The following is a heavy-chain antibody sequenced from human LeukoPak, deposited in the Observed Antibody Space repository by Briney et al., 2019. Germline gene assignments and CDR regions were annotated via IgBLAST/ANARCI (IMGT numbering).Heavy chain of an antibody. J-gene: IGHJ3*02. CDR2: TYYNSKWYN. CDR3: ARGWTRDGFNI. CDR1: GDSVSNNA. Sequence: SQTLSLTCVISGDSVSNNAWNWVRQTPSGGLECLGRTYYNSKWYNDYAESVKSRISISPDTSKNQFSLQLSSVTPEDTAVYYCARGWTRDGFNIWSQGTMVTVSS. V-gene: IGHV6-1*01. D-gene: IGHD3/OR15-3a*01.